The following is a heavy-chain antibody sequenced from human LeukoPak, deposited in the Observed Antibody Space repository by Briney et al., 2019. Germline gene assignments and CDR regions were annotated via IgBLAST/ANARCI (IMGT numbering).Heavy chain of an antibody. CDR1: GGSISSSSYY. D-gene: IGHD3-10*01. CDR3: ARSYYYGSGSYYHPRKHLFDY. Sequence: SETLSLTCTVSGGSISSSSYYWGWIRQPPGKGLEWIGSIYYSGSTYYNPSLKSRVTISVDTSKNQFSLKLSSVTAADTAVYYCARSYYYGSGSYYHPRKHLFDYWGQGTLVTVSS. CDR2: IYYSGST. V-gene: IGHV4-39*07. J-gene: IGHJ4*02.